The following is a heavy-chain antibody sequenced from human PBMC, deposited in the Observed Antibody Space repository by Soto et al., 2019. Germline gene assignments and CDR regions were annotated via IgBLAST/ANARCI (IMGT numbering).Heavy chain of an antibody. Sequence: PGGSLRLSCAASGFTFSNYWMHWVRQAPGKGLVWVSRINSDGSSTNYAESVKGRFSISRDNAKNTLYLQMNSLRADDTAVYYCAKSGGKTIDYWGQGTPVTVPQ. CDR2: INSDGSST. D-gene: IGHD2-15*01. CDR3: AKSGGKTIDY. J-gene: IGHJ4*02. CDR1: GFTFSNYW. V-gene: IGHV3-74*01.